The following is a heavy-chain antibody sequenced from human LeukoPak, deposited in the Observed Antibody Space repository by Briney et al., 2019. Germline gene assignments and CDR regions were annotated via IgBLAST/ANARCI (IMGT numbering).Heavy chain of an antibody. V-gene: IGHV3-30*03. CDR2: ISSDGSNK. CDR3: ARDNDWAFHY. J-gene: IGHJ4*02. Sequence: GGSLRLSCTASGFTFNHYWIHWVRQAPGQGLEWVAVISSDGSNKYYADSVKGRFTISRDNSKNTLYLQMNSLRTEDTAVYYCARDNDWAFHYWGQGTLVTVSS. CDR1: GFTFNHYW. D-gene: IGHD3-9*01.